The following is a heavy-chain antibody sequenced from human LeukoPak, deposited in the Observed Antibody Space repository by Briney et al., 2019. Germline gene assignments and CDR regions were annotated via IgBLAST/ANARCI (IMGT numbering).Heavy chain of an antibody. Sequence: PSETLSLTCTVSGGSISSYYWSWIRQPPGKGLEWIGYIYYSGSTNYNPSLKSRVTISVDTSKNQFSLKLSSVTAADTAVYYCARLTWDYYDSSGETDAFDIWGQGTMVTVSS. CDR2: IYYSGST. CDR3: ARLTWDYYDSSGETDAFDI. CDR1: GGSISSYY. J-gene: IGHJ3*02. V-gene: IGHV4-59*01. D-gene: IGHD3-22*01.